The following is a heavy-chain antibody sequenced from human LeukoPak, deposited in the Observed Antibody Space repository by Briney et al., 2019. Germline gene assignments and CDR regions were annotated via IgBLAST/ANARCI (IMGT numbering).Heavy chain of an antibody. CDR1: GFTFSSYA. CDR2: ISGSGGGT. V-gene: IGHV3-23*01. D-gene: IGHD5-24*01. CDR3: AKESRVEMATINYFDY. J-gene: IGHJ4*02. Sequence: GGSLRLSCAASGFTFSSYAMSWVRQAPGKGLEWVSAISGSGGGTYYADSVKGRFTISRDNSKNTLYLQMNSLRAEDTAVYYCAKESRVEMATINYFDYWGQGTLVTVSS.